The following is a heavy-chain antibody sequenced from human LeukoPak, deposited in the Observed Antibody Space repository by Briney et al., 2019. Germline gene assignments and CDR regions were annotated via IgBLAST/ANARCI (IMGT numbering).Heavy chain of an antibody. CDR2: INHSGST. J-gene: IGHJ6*02. CDR3: ASPFTIFGVANGMDV. Sequence: SETLSLTCAVYGGSFSGYYWSWIRQPPGKGLEWIGEINHSGSTNYNPSLKSRVTISVDTSKNQFPLKLSSVTAADTAVYYCASPFTIFGVANGMDVWGQGTTVPVSS. D-gene: IGHD3-3*01. CDR1: GGSFSGYY. V-gene: IGHV4-34*01.